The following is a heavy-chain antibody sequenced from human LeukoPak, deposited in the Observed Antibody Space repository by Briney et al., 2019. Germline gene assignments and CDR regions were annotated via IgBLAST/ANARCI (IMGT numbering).Heavy chain of an antibody. Sequence: PGGSLRLSCAAAGFTVSTSAMSGLRQAPGKGLEWVSGISGSSGGTYYADSVKGRFSISRDISKNTLYMQMNSMRAEDTAIYYCAKDGKTRNWNYFQAKPVYWGQGTLVTVSS. CDR2: ISGSSGGT. CDR1: GFTVSTSA. CDR3: AKDGKTRNWNYFQAKPVY. J-gene: IGHJ4*02. D-gene: IGHD1-7*01. V-gene: IGHV3-23*01.